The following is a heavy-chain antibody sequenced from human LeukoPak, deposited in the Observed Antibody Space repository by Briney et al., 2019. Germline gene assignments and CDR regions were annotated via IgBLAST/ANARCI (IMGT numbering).Heavy chain of an antibody. CDR1: GYTLTELS. Sequence: ASVKVSCKVSGYTLTELSMHWVRQAPGKGLEWMGGFDPEDGETIYAQKFQGRVTMTEDSSTDTAYMELSSLRSEDTAVYYCATVLAHYYDSSGYSNFDYWGQGTLVTVSS. CDR3: ATVLAHYYDSSGYSNFDY. D-gene: IGHD3-22*01. V-gene: IGHV1-24*01. CDR2: FDPEDGET. J-gene: IGHJ4*02.